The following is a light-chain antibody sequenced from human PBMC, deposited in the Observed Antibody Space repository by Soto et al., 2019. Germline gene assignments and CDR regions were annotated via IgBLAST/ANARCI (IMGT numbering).Light chain of an antibody. Sequence: VVTQSPATLSVFPGETATLSCRASQSVSSDLAWYQQRPGQAPRLLIYGASTRATGIPARFRGSESGTEFRLTISSLQSEDFATYYCQQYNTWHPKMAFGRGIKVEIK. J-gene: IGKJ1*01. CDR2: GAS. V-gene: IGKV3-15*01. CDR1: QSVSSD. CDR3: QQYNTWHPKMA.